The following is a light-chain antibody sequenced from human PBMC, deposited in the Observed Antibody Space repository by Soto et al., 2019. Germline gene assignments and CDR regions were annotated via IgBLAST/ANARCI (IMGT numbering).Light chain of an antibody. CDR3: QQRYNWRT. CDR2: DAS. J-gene: IGKJ2*01. CDR1: QSISGF. Sequence: EIVLTQSPATMSLSPGERATLSCRASQSISGFLAWYQQKPGQASRLLIYDASNRAPGIPARFSGSGSGTDFTLTISGLEPEDSAVYYCQQRYNWRTFGQGTKLELK. V-gene: IGKV3-11*01.